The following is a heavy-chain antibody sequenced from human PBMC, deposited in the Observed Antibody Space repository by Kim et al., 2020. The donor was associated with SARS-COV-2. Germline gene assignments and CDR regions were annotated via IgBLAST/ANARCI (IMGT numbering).Heavy chain of an antibody. D-gene: IGHD6-13*01. J-gene: IGHJ6*02. CDR3: AKDMGHSSSWFGRSYGMDV. Sequence: GRFTISRDNAKNSLYRQMNSLRAEDTALYYCAKDMGHSSSWFGRSYGMDVWGQGTTVTVSS. V-gene: IGHV3-9*01.